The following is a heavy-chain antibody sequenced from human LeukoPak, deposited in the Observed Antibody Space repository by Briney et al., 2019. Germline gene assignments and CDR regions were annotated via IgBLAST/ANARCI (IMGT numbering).Heavy chain of an antibody. CDR2: INHSGST. D-gene: IGHD3-22*01. CDR1: GGSFSGYY. CDR3: ARGKFAWGLLPHAGYFDY. J-gene: IGHJ4*02. V-gene: IGHV4-34*01. Sequence: PSETLSLTCAVYGGSFSGYYWSWIRPPPGKGLEWIGEINHSGSTNYNPSLKSRVTISVDTSKNQFSLKLSSVTAADAAVYYCARGKFAWGLLPHAGYFDYWGQGTLVTVSS.